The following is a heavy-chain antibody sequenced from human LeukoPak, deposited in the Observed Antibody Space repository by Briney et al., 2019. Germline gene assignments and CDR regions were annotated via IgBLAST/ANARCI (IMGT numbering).Heavy chain of an antibody. Sequence: SETLSLTCAVYGGSFSGYYWSWIRQPPVKGLQWIGEINHSGSTNYNPSLKSRVTISVDTSKNQFSLKLSSVTAADTAVYYCARGVEVVPAAYWGQGTLVTVSS. J-gene: IGHJ4*02. D-gene: IGHD2-2*01. CDR2: INHSGST. CDR3: ARGVEVVPAAY. V-gene: IGHV4-34*01. CDR1: GGSFSGYY.